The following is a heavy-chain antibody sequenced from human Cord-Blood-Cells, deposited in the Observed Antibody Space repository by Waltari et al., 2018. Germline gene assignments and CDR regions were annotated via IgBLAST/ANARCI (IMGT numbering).Heavy chain of an antibody. V-gene: IGHV4-39*01. D-gene: IGHD2-2*01. CDR1: GGSIRSSSYY. Sequence: QLQLQESGPGLVKPSETLSLTCTVPGGSIRSSSYYWGWIRQPPGKGLEWIGSIYYSGSTYYNPSLKSRVTISGDTSKNQFSLKLSSVTAADTAVYYCAKHKYQLPPYNWFDPWGQGTLVTVSS. CDR2: IYYSGST. J-gene: IGHJ5*02. CDR3: AKHKYQLPPYNWFDP.